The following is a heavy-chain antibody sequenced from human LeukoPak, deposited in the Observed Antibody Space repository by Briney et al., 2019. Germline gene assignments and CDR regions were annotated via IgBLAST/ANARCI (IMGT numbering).Heavy chain of an antibody. J-gene: IGHJ4*02. CDR1: GFTFSSYW. Sequence: GGSLRLSCAASGFTFSSYWMSWVRQAPGKGLEWVSYISSSSSTIYYADSVKGRFTISRDNAKNSLYLQMNSLRAEDTAVYYCARDARDYGGNEDYFDYWGQGTLVTVSS. V-gene: IGHV3-48*04. CDR2: ISSSSSTI. CDR3: ARDARDYGGNEDYFDY. D-gene: IGHD4-23*01.